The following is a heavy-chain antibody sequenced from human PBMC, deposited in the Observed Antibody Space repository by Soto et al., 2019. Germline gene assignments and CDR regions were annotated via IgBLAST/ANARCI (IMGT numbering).Heavy chain of an antibody. J-gene: IGHJ4*02. Sequence: EVQLVESGGGLLKPGESLRLSCAVSGLTFKYAWMGWVRQAPGKGLEWIGRIKSETDGGAVDYAAPVKGRFTISRDDSHSTLFLQMNSLKTEDTGVYHCTTDLRWDHTTDCWRQGALVTVSS. CDR2: IKSETDGGAV. V-gene: IGHV3-15*01. CDR1: GLTFKYAW. D-gene: IGHD4-17*01. CDR3: TTDLRWDHTTDC.